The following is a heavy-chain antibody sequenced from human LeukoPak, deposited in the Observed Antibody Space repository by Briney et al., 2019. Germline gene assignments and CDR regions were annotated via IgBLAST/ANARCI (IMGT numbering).Heavy chain of an antibody. CDR1: GFTFSDYS. V-gene: IGHV3-21*01. CDR2: IGSSSTYI. Sequence: GGSLRLSCAASGFTFSDYSMNWVRQAPGKGLEWVSSIGSSSTYIYYADSLKGRFTISRDNAKNPLYLQMNSLRAEDTAVYYCARRRVYYYYYYMDVWGKGTTVTVSS. J-gene: IGHJ6*03. CDR3: ARRRVYYYYYYMDV.